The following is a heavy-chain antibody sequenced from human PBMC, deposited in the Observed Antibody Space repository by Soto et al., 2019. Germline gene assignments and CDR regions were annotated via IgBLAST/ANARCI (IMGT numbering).Heavy chain of an antibody. CDR2: IYHTGTT. V-gene: IGHV4-61*01. Sequence: SETLSLTCTVSGGSVHNGSYYWRWLRQPPGKGLEWIGYIYHTGTTIYNPSLKSHVTISVDTSKNQFSLKVKSVRAADTAVYFCARNSRGYIYGYYFDSWGQGTLVTVS. D-gene: IGHD5-18*01. CDR3: ARNSRGYIYGYYFDS. J-gene: IGHJ4*02. CDR1: GGSVHNGSYY.